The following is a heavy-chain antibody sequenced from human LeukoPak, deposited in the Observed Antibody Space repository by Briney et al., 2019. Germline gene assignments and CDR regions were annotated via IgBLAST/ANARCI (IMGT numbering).Heavy chain of an antibody. J-gene: IGHJ4*02. CDR3: AKDYCTSGVCLVVDH. CDR2: ISGSGGRT. CDR1: GFTFSSYA. D-gene: IGHD2-8*01. V-gene: IGHV3-23*01. Sequence: GGSLRLSCAASGFTFSSYAMSWVRQAPGKGLEWVSGISGSGGRTYYADSVKGRFTISRDNFKNTLYLQMNSLRAEDTAVYYCAKDYCTSGVCLVVDHWGQGTLVTVSS.